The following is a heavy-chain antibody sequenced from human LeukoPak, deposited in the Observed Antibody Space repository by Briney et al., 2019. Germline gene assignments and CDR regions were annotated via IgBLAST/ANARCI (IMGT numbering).Heavy chain of an antibody. V-gene: IGHV3-33*01. CDR3: ARDGLAAADNGPDY. CDR1: GFTFSSDG. Sequence: GRSLRLSCAASGFTFSSDGIHWVRQAPGKGLEWVAVIWYDGSNKYYADSVKGRFTISRDNSKNTLYLPVKGLTAEDTAVYYCARDGLAAADNGPDYWGQGTLVTVSS. CDR2: IWYDGSNK. D-gene: IGHD6-13*01. J-gene: IGHJ4*02.